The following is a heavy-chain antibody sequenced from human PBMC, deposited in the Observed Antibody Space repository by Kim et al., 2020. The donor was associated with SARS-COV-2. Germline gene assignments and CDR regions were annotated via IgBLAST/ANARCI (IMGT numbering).Heavy chain of an antibody. Sequence: GGSLRLSCSASGFTFSSYAMHWVRQAPGKGLEYVSAISSNGGSTYYADSVKGRFTISRDNSKNTLYLQMSSLRAEDTAVYYCVKGFRGATSHYYYGMDVWGQGTTVTVSS. CDR3: VKGFRGATSHYYYGMDV. V-gene: IGHV3-64D*06. CDR1: GFTFSSYA. CDR2: ISSNGGST. D-gene: IGHD1-26*01. J-gene: IGHJ6*02.